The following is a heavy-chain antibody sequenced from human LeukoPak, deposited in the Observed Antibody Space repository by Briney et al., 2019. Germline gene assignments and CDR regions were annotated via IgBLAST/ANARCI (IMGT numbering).Heavy chain of an antibody. D-gene: IGHD3-10*01. Sequence: ASVKVSCKASGGTFSSYAISWVRQAPGQGLEWMGGIIPIFGTANYAQKFQGRVTITADKSTSTAYMELSSLRSEDTAVYYCARVTMVRGTVDYWGLGTLVTVSS. CDR3: ARVTMVRGTVDY. CDR1: GGTFSSYA. V-gene: IGHV1-69*06. J-gene: IGHJ4*02. CDR2: IIPIFGTA.